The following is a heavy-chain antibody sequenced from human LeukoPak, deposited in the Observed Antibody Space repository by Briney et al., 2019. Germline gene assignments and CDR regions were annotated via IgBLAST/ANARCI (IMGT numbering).Heavy chain of an antibody. D-gene: IGHD4-23*01. CDR3: ARSSTVVTPEIDY. J-gene: IGHJ4*02. CDR1: GGSISSYY. CDR2: IYHSGST. V-gene: IGHV4-38-2*02. Sequence: PSETLSLTCTVSGGSISSYYWGWIRQPPGKGLEWIGSIYHSGSTYYNPSLKSRVTISVDTSKNQFSLKLSSVTAADTAVYYCARSSTVVTPEIDYWGQGTLVTVSS.